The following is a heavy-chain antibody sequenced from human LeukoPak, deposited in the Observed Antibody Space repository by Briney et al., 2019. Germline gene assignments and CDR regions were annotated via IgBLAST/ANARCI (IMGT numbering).Heavy chain of an antibody. CDR1: GYIFTSYG. D-gene: IGHD3-9*01. J-gene: IGHJ4*02. CDR3: ARVVGYDILTGYYNEYYFDY. CDR2: MNPNSGNT. Sequence: ASVKVSCKASGYIFTSYGINWVRQATGQGLEWMGWMNPNSGNTGYAQKFQGRVTMTRNTSISTAYMELSSLRSEDTAVYYCARVVGYDILTGYYNEYYFDYWGQGTLVTVSS. V-gene: IGHV1-8*02.